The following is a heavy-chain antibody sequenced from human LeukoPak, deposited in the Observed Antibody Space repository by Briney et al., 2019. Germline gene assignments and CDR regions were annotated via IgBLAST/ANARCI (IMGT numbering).Heavy chain of an antibody. CDR3: AREYYDSSGYYLGPISY. CDR2: ISYDGSNK. V-gene: IGHV3-30-3*01. D-gene: IGHD3-22*01. Sequence: PGGSLRLSCAASGFTFSSYAMHWVRQAPGKGLEWVAVISYDGSNKYYADSVKGRFTISRDNSENTLYLQMNSLRAEDTAVYYCAREYYDSSGYYLGPISYWGQGTLVTVSS. CDR1: GFTFSSYA. J-gene: IGHJ4*02.